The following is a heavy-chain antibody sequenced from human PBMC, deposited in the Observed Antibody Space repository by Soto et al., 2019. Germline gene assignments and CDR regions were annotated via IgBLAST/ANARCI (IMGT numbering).Heavy chain of an antibody. Sequence: QVQLVESGGGVVQPGKSLSLSCEVSGFTFSNYGMHWVRQAPGKGLQWVAVIWSDGSVKNYADSVKGRFTISRDNSKNMLYLNMNSLRDEDTAVYYCARDQSGWFDYWGQGTVVTVSS. CDR1: GFTFSNYG. D-gene: IGHD6-19*01. CDR3: ARDQSGWFDY. V-gene: IGHV3-33*01. CDR2: IWSDGSVK. J-gene: IGHJ4*02.